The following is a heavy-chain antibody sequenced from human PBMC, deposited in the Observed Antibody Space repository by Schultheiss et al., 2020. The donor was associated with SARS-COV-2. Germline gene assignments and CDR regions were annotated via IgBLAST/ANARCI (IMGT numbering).Heavy chain of an antibody. Sequence: GGSLRLSCAASGFTFSSYAMHWVRQAPGKGLEWVAVISYDGSNKYYADSVKGRFTISRDNSKNTLYLQMNSLRAEDTAVYYCARRVNDGRWFDPWGQGTLVTVSS. V-gene: IGHV3-30*04. D-gene: IGHD1-1*01. CDR3: ARRVNDGRWFDP. J-gene: IGHJ5*02. CDR1: GFTFSSYA. CDR2: ISYDGSNK.